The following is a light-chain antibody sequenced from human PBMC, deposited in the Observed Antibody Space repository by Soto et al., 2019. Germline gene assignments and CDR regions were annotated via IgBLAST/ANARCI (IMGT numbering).Light chain of an antibody. CDR2: VVS. J-gene: IGLJ1*01. CDR1: SVDVGAYDF. Sequence: QSVLTQPHSVSGSPGQSVTISCTGTSVDVGAYDFVSWYQQHPGKAPKLLIYVVSARPSGVPHRFSGSKSGNAASLTISGLQAEDEADYYCSSFTTSHTYVFGTGTKLTVL. CDR3: SSFTTSHTYV. V-gene: IGLV2-11*01.